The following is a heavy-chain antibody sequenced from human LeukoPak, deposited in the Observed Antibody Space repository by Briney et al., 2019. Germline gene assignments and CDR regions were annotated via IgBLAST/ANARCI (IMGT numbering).Heavy chain of an antibody. CDR1: GGSISSYY. Sequence: SETLSLTCTVSGGSISSYYWSWIRQPPGKGLEWIGYIYYSGSTNYNPSLKSRVTISVDTSKNQFSLRLSSVTAADTAVYYCARQMRGQQRFWYFDLWGRGTLVTVSS. J-gene: IGHJ2*01. CDR3: ARQMRGQQRFWYFDL. CDR2: IYYSGST. V-gene: IGHV4-59*08. D-gene: IGHD6-13*01.